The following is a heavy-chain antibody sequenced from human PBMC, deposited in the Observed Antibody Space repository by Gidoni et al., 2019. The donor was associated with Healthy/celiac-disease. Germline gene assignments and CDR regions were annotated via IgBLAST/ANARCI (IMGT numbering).Heavy chain of an antibody. CDR1: GFTFDDYA. Sequence: EVQLVESGGGLVQPGRSLRLSCAASGFTFDDYAMHWVRQAPGKGLEWVSGISWNSGSIGYADSVKGRFTISRDNAKNSLYLQMNSLRAEDTALYYCAKDLGGSGGLVDYWGQGTLVTVSS. J-gene: IGHJ4*02. D-gene: IGHD2-15*01. CDR2: ISWNSGSI. V-gene: IGHV3-9*01. CDR3: AKDLGGSGGLVDY.